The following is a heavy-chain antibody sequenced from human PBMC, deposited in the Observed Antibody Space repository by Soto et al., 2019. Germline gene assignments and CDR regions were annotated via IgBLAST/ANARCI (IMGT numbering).Heavy chain of an antibody. J-gene: IGHJ4*02. CDR1: GFAFSSYA. CDR3: ARDLLKRLGPLDY. D-gene: IGHD3-3*01. CDR2: ISYDGSNK. Sequence: GWPLRLSFAASGFAFSSYAMHCVRQAPGKGLEWVAVISYDGSNKYYADSVKGRFTISRDNSKNTLYLQMNSLRAEDTAVYYCARDLLKRLGPLDYWGQGTLVTVSS. V-gene: IGHV3-30-3*01.